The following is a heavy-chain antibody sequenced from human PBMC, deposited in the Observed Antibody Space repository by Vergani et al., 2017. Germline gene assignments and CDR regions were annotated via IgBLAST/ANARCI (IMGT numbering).Heavy chain of an antibody. J-gene: IGHJ4*02. CDR2: ISGSGGST. CDR1: GFTFSSYA. Sequence: EVQLLESGGGLVQPGGSLRLSCAASGFTFSSYAMSWVRQAPGKGLEWVSAISGSGGSTYYADSVKGRFTISRDNSKNTLYLQMNSLRAEDTAVYYCAKSAWHYYDSSGYHFDYWGQGTLVTVSS. V-gene: IGHV3-23*01. CDR3: AKSAWHYYDSSGYHFDY. D-gene: IGHD3-22*01.